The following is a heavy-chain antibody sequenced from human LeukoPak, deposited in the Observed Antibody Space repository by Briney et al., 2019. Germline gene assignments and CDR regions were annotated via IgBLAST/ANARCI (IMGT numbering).Heavy chain of an antibody. V-gene: IGHV3-30*03. Sequence: GGSLRLSSAASGFTFSSYGMHWVRQAPGKGLEWVAVISYDGSNKYFADSVKGRFTISRDNSKNTLYLQMNSLRAEDTAMYYCARDSAGNDYWGQGTLVTVSS. D-gene: IGHD6-13*01. J-gene: IGHJ4*02. CDR2: ISYDGSNK. CDR3: ARDSAGNDY. CDR1: GFTFSSYG.